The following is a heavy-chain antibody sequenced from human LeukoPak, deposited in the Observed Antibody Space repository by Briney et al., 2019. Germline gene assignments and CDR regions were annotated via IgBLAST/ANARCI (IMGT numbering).Heavy chain of an antibody. CDR2: INHSGST. Sequence: SETLSLTCAVYGGSFSGYYWSWIRQPPGKGLEWIGEINHSGSTNYNPSLKSRVTISVDTSKNQFSLRLSSVTAADTAVYYCARVGWLSYYYDSSGYPGAFDIWGQGTMVTVSS. V-gene: IGHV4-34*01. D-gene: IGHD3-22*01. J-gene: IGHJ3*02. CDR3: ARVGWLSYYYDSSGYPGAFDI. CDR1: GGSFSGYY.